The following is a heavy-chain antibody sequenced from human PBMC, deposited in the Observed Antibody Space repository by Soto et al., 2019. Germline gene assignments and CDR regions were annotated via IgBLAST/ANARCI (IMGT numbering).Heavy chain of an antibody. CDR1: GYPFRGFY. CDR2: INPNSGGT. D-gene: IGHD3-22*01. V-gene: IGHV1-2*02. J-gene: IGHJ4*02. CDR3: TTDNSGYYGLHY. Sequence: ASVKVSYKASGYPFRGFYMHWVRQAPGQGLEWMGWINPNSGGTKSAEKFEGRVTMTRDTSISTAYMELNSLKTEETAVYYCTTDNSGYYGLHYWGQGTLVTVSS.